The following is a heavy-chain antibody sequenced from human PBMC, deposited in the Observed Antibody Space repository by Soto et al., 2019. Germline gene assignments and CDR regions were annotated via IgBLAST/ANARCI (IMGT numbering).Heavy chain of an antibody. V-gene: IGHV3-21*04. CDR1: GFTFSSYS. D-gene: IGHD2-2*01. Sequence: GGSLRLSCAASGFTFSSYSMNWVRQAPGKGLEWVSSISSSSSYIYYADSVKGRFTISRDNAKNSLYLQMNSLRAEDTAVYYCARDGDGGERYCSSTSCYVFDYWGQGTLVTVSS. J-gene: IGHJ4*02. CDR3: ARDGDGGERYCSSTSCYVFDY. CDR2: ISSSSSYI.